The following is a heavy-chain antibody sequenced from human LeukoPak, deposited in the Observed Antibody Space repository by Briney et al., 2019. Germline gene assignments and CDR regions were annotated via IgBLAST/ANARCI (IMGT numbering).Heavy chain of an antibody. CDR1: GGSISSYY. V-gene: IGHV4-59*01. CDR3: AREGEQWSDAFDI. D-gene: IGHD6-19*01. Sequence: SETLSLTCTVSGGSISSYYWSWIRQPSGKGLEWIGYIYYSGSTNYNPSLKSRVTISVDTSKNQFSLKLSSVTAADTAVYYCAREGEQWSDAFDIWGQGTMVTVSS. J-gene: IGHJ3*02. CDR2: IYYSGST.